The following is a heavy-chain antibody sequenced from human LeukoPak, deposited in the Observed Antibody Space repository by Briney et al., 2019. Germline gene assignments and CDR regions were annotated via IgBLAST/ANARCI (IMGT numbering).Heavy chain of an antibody. D-gene: IGHD3-10*01. J-gene: IGHJ5*02. CDR1: GGSISSY. V-gene: IGHV4-4*07. CDR3: ARDSGTTGEVKFDP. Sequence: SETLSLTCTVSGGSISSYWSWIRQPAGKGLEWIGRIYASGNNNYNTDYNPSLTSRVTMSVYTSKNQFSLKLTSVTAADTAVYYCARDSGTTGEVKFDPWGQGTLVTVSS. CDR2: IYASGNNNYNT.